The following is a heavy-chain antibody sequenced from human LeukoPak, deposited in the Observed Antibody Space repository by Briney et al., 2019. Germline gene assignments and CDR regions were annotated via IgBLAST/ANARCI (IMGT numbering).Heavy chain of an antibody. CDR3: ANADYYGSGSYISWYFDL. V-gene: IGHV3-23*01. Sequence: GGSLRLSCAASGFTFSNFAMSWIRQAPGKGLEWVSALNGDNTYYADSVKGRFTISRDNSKNTLYLQMNSLRAEDTAVYYCANADYYGSGSYISWYFDLWGRGTLVTVSS. CDR1: GFTFSNFA. J-gene: IGHJ2*01. D-gene: IGHD3-10*01. CDR2: LNGDNT.